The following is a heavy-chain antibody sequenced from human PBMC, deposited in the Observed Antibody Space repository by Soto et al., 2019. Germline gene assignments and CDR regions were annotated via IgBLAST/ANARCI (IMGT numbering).Heavy chain of an antibody. CDR2: ISSRSYTI. D-gene: IGHD6-6*01. J-gene: IGHJ6*02. CDR1: GFSFSTYS. Sequence: EVQLVESGGGLVQPGGSLRLSCAASGFSFSTYSMNWVRQAPGKGLERVSYISSRSYTIYYVDSVKGRFTISRDNAKNSLYLQMNSLRDEDTAVYYCARGGSSSDNGMDVWGQGTTVTVSS. CDR3: ARGGSSSDNGMDV. V-gene: IGHV3-48*02.